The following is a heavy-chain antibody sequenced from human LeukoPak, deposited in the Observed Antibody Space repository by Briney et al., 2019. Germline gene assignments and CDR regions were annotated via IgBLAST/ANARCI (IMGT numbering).Heavy chain of an antibody. V-gene: IGHV3-21*01. CDR2: IGPSGTNT. CDR3: VRGDSRDF. D-gene: IGHD6-13*01. CDR1: GITFSTYT. J-gene: IGHJ4*02. Sequence: GGSLRLSCVVSGITFSTYTMNWVRQAPGKGLEWVSSIGPSGTNTHYADPVKGRFTISRDNAKNSLFLQMSSLRGDDTAVYYCVRGDSRDFWGQGTLVTVSS.